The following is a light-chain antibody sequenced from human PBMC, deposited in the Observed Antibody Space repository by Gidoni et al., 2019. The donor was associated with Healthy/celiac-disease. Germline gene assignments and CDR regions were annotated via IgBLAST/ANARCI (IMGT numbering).Light chain of an antibody. Sequence: EIVLTQSPATLSLSPGERATLSCRARQSVSSYLAWYQQKPGQAPRLLIYDASNRATGIPARFSGSGSGTYFTLTISSLEPEDFAFYYCQPRSNWPITFGQGTRLEIK. V-gene: IGKV3-11*01. CDR2: DAS. CDR1: QSVSSY. CDR3: QPRSNWPIT. J-gene: IGKJ5*01.